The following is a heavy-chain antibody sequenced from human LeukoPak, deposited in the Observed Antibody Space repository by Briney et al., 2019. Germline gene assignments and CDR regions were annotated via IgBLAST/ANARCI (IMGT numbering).Heavy chain of an antibody. D-gene: IGHD3-22*01. CDR1: GASMSSHGYS. J-gene: IGHJ4*02. CDR2: IYHDGNT. Sequence: SETLSLTCAVSGASMSSHGYSWSWIRQPPGKGLEFIGYIYHDGNTYYNPSLNSRVSISVDMSKNQFSLKLSSVTAADTAVYFCATTPNFGSGYPRYFFDYWGQGILVTVSS. V-gene: IGHV4-30-2*01. CDR3: ATTPNFGSGYPRYFFDY.